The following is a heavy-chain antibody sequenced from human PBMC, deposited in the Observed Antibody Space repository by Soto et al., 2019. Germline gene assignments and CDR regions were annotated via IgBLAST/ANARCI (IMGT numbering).Heavy chain of an antibody. V-gene: IGHV4-59*08. CDR1: GASISGFY. D-gene: IGHD2-2*01. CDR2: IYYSGST. J-gene: IGHJ4*02. CDR3: ARIYCSSIRCSSHFDY. Sequence: TMSLTCTVSGASISGFYWSWIRQPPGKGLEWIGSIYYSGSTTYNPSLKSRVTISVDTSKNQFSLKLTSVTAADTAVYFCARIYCSSIRCSSHFDYWGQGTLVTVSS.